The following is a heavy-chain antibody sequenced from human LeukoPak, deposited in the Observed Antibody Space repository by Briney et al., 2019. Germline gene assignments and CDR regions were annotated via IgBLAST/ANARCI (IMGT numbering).Heavy chain of an antibody. D-gene: IGHD2-15*01. CDR1: VGSIRSFY. CDR3: ASHDCGGGSCYSILWFDP. CDR2: IYYRVST. V-gene: IGHV4-59*08. Sequence: RAETLSLTCTVWVGSIRSFYWSWIREPPGEGLGGIGYIYYRVSTNYKPSLKSRVTIPVETPKNQFSLKLRSVTAADTAVYYCASHDCGGGSCYSILWFDPWGQGTLVTVS. J-gene: IGHJ5*02.